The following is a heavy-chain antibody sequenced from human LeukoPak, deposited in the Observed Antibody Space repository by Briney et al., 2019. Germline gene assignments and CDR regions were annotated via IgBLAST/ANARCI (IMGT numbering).Heavy chain of an antibody. CDR2: INSDGSST. CDR1: GFTFSSYW. D-gene: IGHD2-2*01. J-gene: IGHJ4*02. CDR3: ARESCSSTSCYVDY. Sequence: GGSLRLSCAASGFTFSSYWMHWVRHAPGKGLVWVSRINSDGSSTTYADSVKGRFTISRDNAKNTLYLQMNSLRAEDTAVYYCARESCSSTSCYVDYWGQGTLVTVSS. V-gene: IGHV3-74*01.